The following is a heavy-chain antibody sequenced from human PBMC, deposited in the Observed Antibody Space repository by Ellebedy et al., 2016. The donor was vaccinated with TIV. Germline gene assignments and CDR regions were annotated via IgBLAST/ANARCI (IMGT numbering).Heavy chain of an antibody. Sequence: GESLKISCVASGFTFNNYAMSWVRQAPGKGLEWVANINQDGSEKYYVDSVKGRFTVSRDNAQNSLYLQMNSLRAEDTAVYYCSNLIGLESAFDIWGQGTLVTVSS. CDR2: INQDGSEK. J-gene: IGHJ3*02. D-gene: IGHD3/OR15-3a*01. CDR3: SNLIGLESAFDI. V-gene: IGHV3-7*01. CDR1: GFTFNNYA.